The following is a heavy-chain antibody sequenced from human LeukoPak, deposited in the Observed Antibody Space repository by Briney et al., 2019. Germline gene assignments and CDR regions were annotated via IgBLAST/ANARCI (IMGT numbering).Heavy chain of an antibody. J-gene: IGHJ5*02. D-gene: IGHD2-2*02. Sequence: SETLSLTCTVSGGSISSYYWSWIRQPPGKGLEWIGYIYYSGSTNYNPSLKSRVTISVDTSKNLFSLKLSSVTAADTAVYYCARFTRHPYCSSTSCSTNWFDPWGQGTLVTVSS. V-gene: IGHV4-59*01. CDR3: ARFTRHPYCSSTSCSTNWFDP. CDR1: GGSISSYY. CDR2: IYYSGST.